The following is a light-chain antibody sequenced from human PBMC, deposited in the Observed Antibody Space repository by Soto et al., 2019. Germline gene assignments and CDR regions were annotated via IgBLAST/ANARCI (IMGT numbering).Light chain of an antibody. J-gene: IGKJ2*01. V-gene: IGKV3-20*01. CDR1: QSVSSRY. CDR3: QQYGSSPPKYT. CDR2: GAS. Sequence: EIVLTQSPGTLSLSPGERATLSCRASQSVSSRYLAWYQQRPGQAPRLLIYGASSRATGIPDRFSGSGSGKDCTLTISRLEPEDFAVYYCQQYGSSPPKYTFGQGTKLEIK.